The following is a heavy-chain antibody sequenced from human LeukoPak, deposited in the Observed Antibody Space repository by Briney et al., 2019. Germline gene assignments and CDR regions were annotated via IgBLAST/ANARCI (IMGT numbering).Heavy chain of an antibody. CDR2: ISGSGGST. CDR3: AKVGDYDFWSGYYSGFQH. Sequence: GGSLRLSCAASGFTFSSYAMSWVRQAPGKGLEWVSAISGSGGSTYYADSVKGRFTISRDNSKNTLYLQMNSLRVEDTAVYYCAKVGDYDFWSGYYSGFQHWGQGTLVTVSS. J-gene: IGHJ1*01. CDR1: GFTFSSYA. V-gene: IGHV3-23*01. D-gene: IGHD3-3*01.